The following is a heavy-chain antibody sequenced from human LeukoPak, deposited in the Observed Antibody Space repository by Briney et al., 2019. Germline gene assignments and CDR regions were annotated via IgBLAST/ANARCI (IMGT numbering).Heavy chain of an antibody. CDR3: ARDEGSSPLDY. Sequence: ASAKVSCKASGDTLTSYGISRVRQATGQGLEWMGWISAYNGNTNYAQKLQGRVTMTTDTSTSTAYMELRSLRSDDTAVYYCARDEGSSPLDYWGQGTLVTVSS. V-gene: IGHV1-18*01. D-gene: IGHD6-6*01. CDR1: GDTLTSYG. J-gene: IGHJ4*02. CDR2: ISAYNGNT.